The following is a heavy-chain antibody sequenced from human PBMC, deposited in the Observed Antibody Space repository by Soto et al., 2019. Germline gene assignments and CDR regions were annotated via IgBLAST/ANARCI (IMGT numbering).Heavy chain of an antibody. CDR3: ARDRYSYDSRAYQGVDWYFDL. CDR2: ISGSGDST. D-gene: IGHD3-22*01. J-gene: IGHJ2*01. CDR1: GFTFGDYA. V-gene: IGHV3-23*01. Sequence: EVQLLESGRDLVKPGGSLRLSCAASGFTFGDYAMSWVRQAPGKGLEWVSAISGSGDSTRHADSVKGRFTVSRDNSRNTLYLHMNRLRAEDTAVYYCARDRYSYDSRAYQGVDWYFDLWGRGTLVTVSS.